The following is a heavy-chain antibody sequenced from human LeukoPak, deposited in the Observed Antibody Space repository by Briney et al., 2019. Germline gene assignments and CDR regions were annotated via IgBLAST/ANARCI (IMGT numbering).Heavy chain of an antibody. CDR2: IYYSGST. Sequence: SETLSLTCTVSGGSISSSSYYWGWIRQPPGKGLEWIGSIYYSGSTYYNPSLKSRVTISVDTSKNQFSLKLSSVAAADTAVYYCASILSGGDRELDYWGQGTLVPVSS. CDR3: ASILSGGDRELDY. D-gene: IGHD3-10*02. V-gene: IGHV4-39*01. J-gene: IGHJ4*02. CDR1: GGSISSSSYY.